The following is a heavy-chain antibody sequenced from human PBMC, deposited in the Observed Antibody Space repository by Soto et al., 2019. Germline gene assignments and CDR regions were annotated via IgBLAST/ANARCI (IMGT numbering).Heavy chain of an antibody. V-gene: IGHV2-5*01. CDR1: GFSLSTTGVG. CDR2: IYWHDDK. J-gene: IGHJ4*02. D-gene: IGHD6-13*01. CDR3: AHRGGAAVGLYYFDY. Sequence: SGPTLVNPTQTLTLTCTFSGFSLSTTGVGVGWIRQPPGKALEWLALIYWHDDKRYSPSLKSRLTITKDASKNQVVLTMTDVDPVDTATYYCAHRGGAAVGLYYFDYWGPGTLVTVYS.